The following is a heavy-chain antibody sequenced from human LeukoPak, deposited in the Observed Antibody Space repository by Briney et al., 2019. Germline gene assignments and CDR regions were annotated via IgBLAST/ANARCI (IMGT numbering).Heavy chain of an antibody. J-gene: IGHJ4*02. V-gene: IGHV4-59*08. CDR2: IHYPGTT. CDR3: ARHYSSGTYPLDF. Sequence: SDTLSLTCTVSGDSISNYYWSWIRHLPGKGLEWIAYIHYPGTTNYNPSLKSRASISADTSKNQVSLTLSSVTAADTAVYYCARHYSSGTYPLDFWGQGTLVTVSS. D-gene: IGHD3-10*01. CDR1: GDSISNYY.